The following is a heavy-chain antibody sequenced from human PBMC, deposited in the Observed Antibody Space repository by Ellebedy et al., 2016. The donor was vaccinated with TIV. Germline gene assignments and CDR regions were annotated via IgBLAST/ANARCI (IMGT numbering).Heavy chain of an antibody. D-gene: IGHD3-3*01. CDR3: ARVRVRFLALGVYYYGMDV. V-gene: IGHV1-69*06. CDR1: GGTFSSYA. Sequence: SVKVSCXASGGTFSSYAISWVRQAPGQGLEWMGGIIPIFGTANYAQKFQGRVTITADKSTSTAYMELSSLRSEDTAVYYCARVRVRFLALGVYYYGMDVWGQGTTVTVSS. CDR2: IIPIFGTA. J-gene: IGHJ6*02.